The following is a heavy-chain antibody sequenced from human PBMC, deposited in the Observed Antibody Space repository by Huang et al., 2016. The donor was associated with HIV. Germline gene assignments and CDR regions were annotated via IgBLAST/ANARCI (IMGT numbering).Heavy chain of an antibody. J-gene: IGHJ4*02. CDR3: AKDKARSGYGSGWYYFDS. V-gene: IGHV3-30*02. CDR1: GFTFSNYG. CDR2: SRDDARKT. Sequence: QVQLAESGGGVVQSGGSLRLSCAASGFTFSNYGMNWVRQAPGKGLGWVAFSRDDARKTHYADSVKGRFTISRDNSKDTLYLQMTSRRAEDSAVYYCAKDKARSGYGSGWYYFDSWGQGTAVTVSS. D-gene: IGHD6-19*01.